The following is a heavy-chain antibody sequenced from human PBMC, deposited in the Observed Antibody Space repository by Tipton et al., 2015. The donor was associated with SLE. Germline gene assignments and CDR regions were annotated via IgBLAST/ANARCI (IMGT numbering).Heavy chain of an antibody. D-gene: IGHD3-3*01. CDR1: GGSISSGSYY. J-gene: IGHJ4*02. CDR2: IYSSGST. CDR3: ARGNTIFGVGY. Sequence: TLSLTCTVSGGSISSGSYYWSWIRQPAGKGLEWIGNIYSSGSTNYNPSLKSRVTISVDTSNNEFSLNLKSVTATDTAVYYCARGNTIFGVGYWGQGTLVTVSS. V-gene: IGHV4-61*09.